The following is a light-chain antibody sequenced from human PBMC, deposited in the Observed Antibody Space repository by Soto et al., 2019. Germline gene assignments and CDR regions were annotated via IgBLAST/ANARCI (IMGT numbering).Light chain of an antibody. CDR1: QGISSY. CDR3: HQYYSYPLLA. J-gene: IGKJ4*01. V-gene: IGKV1-8*01. Sequence: AIRMTQYPSSFSASTGDRVTITCRASQGISSYLAWYQQKPGKAPKLLIYAASTLQSGVPSRFSGSGSGTDFTLTISCLQSEDFATYYCHQYYSYPLLASGGGTKVDIK. CDR2: AAS.